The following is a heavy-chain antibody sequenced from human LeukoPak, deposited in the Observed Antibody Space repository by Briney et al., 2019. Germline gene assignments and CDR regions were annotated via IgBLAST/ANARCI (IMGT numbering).Heavy chain of an antibody. V-gene: IGHV4-59*08. CDR1: DGSITNYW. J-gene: IGHJ4*02. Sequence: SETLSLTCTVSDGSITNYWWSWIPQPPGKGLEWIGYIYYGGITNYVPSLKGRITMSLDTSRNQVSLNLRSVTAADTALFFCASLGGTYDFWGQGTLVTVSP. D-gene: IGHD1-26*01. CDR2: IYYGGIT. CDR3: ASLGGTYDF.